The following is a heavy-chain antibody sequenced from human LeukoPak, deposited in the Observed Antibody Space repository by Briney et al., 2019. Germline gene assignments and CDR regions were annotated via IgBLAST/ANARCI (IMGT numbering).Heavy chain of an antibody. CDR3: ARDRNSFGIASSSWSHDAFDIWGQGDYFDY. V-gene: IGHV3-66*01. Sequence: GGSLRLSCAGSGFIVSSNYMSWVRQAAGKGLEWVSVIYGSSRTYYADSVKGRFTISRDNSKNTVYLQMDSLRPEDTAVYYCARDRNSFGIASSSWSHDAFDIWGQGDYFDYWGQGTLVTVSS. D-gene: IGHD6-13*01. CDR1: GFIVSSNY. CDR2: IYGSSRT. J-gene: IGHJ4*02.